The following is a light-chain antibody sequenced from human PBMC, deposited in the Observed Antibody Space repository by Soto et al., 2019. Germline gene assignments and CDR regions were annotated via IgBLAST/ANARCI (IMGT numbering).Light chain of an antibody. J-gene: IGLJ3*02. CDR3: CSYAGNSLWV. CDR2: DVS. CDR1: SSNVGAYNY. V-gene: IGLV2-11*01. Sequence: QSALTQPRSVSGSPGQSVTISCTGTSSNVGAYNYVSWYQQYPGKGPRLMIYDVSKWPSGVPDRFSGSKSGNTASLTISGLQAEDEANYYCCSYAGNSLWVFGGGTKLAVL.